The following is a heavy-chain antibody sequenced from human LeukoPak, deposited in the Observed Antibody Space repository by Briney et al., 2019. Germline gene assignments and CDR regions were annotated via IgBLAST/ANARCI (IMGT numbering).Heavy chain of an antibody. D-gene: IGHD6-19*01. J-gene: IGHJ5*02. CDR3: AKDLYGSGWYNYFDP. Sequence: PGGSLRLSCAASGNYWMHWVRQAPGKGLVWVSHINSDGSWTSYADSVKGRFTISKDNAKNTLYLQMNSLRTEDTAVYHCAKDLYGSGWYNYFDPWGQGVLVTVSS. V-gene: IGHV3-74*01. CDR2: INSDGSWT. CDR1: GNYW.